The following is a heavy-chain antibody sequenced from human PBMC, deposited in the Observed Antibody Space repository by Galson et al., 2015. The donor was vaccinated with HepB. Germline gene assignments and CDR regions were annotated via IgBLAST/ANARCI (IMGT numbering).Heavy chain of an antibody. CDR3: ARGLWYSSGWYYFDY. J-gene: IGHJ4*02. V-gene: IGHV3-48*02. Sequence: SLRLSCAASGFTFSSYCMNWVRQASGKGLEWLSHISGSSSTMHYADSVKGRFTISRDNAKNSLYLQMNNLRDEDTAVYYCARGLWYSSGWYYFDYWGQGTLVTVSS. CDR1: GFTFSSYC. CDR2: ISGSSSTM. D-gene: IGHD6-19*01.